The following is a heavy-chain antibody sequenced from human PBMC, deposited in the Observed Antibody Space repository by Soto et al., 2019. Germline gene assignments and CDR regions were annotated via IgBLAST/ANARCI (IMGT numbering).Heavy chain of an antibody. V-gene: IGHV3-23*01. CDR1: GFTFRSYA. D-gene: IGHD3-3*01. CDR2: ISGSGERT. J-gene: IGHJ6*02. Sequence: EVQLLESGGGLVQPGGSLRLSCAASGFTFRSYAMTWVRQAPGKGLEWVSGISGSGERTYYADSVKGRFTISRDNSKNTVYLQLKSLRAEDTALYYCAKDRSGSVSYGLDVWGQGTTLTVSS. CDR3: AKDRSGSVSYGLDV.